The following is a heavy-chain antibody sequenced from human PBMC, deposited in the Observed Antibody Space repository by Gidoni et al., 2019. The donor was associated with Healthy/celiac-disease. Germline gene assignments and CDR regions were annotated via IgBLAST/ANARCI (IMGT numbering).Heavy chain of an antibody. D-gene: IGHD3-10*01. V-gene: IGHV1-18*01. J-gene: IGHJ6*03. Sequence: QVQLVQSGAEVKKPGASVKVSCKASGYTFTSFGTSWVRQAPGQGLAGMGWISAYNSNKSYAKKLQGRVTMTTATSTSTAYMELRSMGSDDTAVYYCARVGLSGMRIYYYVDVWGKGTTVTVSS. CDR2: ISAYNSNK. CDR1: GYTFTSFG. CDR3: ARVGLSGMRIYYYVDV.